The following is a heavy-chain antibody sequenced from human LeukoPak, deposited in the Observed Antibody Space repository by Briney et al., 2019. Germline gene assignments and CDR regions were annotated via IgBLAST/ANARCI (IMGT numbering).Heavy chain of an antibody. V-gene: IGHV3-11*04. Sequence: GGSLRLSCAASGFTLSDNYMIWIRQAPGKGLEWVSYIDTSGSAMYYAVPVKGRFTISRDNARNSLYLQMNSLRAEDTAVYYCARARKGYYFDYWGHGTLVTVSS. CDR3: ARARKGYYFDY. D-gene: IGHD1-14*01. CDR2: IDTSGSAM. J-gene: IGHJ4*01. CDR1: GFTLSDNY.